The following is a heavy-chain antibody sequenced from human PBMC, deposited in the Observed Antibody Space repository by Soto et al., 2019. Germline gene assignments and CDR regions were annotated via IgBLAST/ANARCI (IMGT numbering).Heavy chain of an antibody. CDR2: ISWNSGSI. D-gene: IGHD3-9*01. Sequence: EVQLVESGGGLVQPGRSLRLSCAASGFTFDDYAMHWVRQAPGKGLEWVSGISWNSGSIGYADSVKGRFTISRDNAKNSLYLQMNSLRAEDTAVYYCARDGVYYDILTGSYNPARYFDYWGQGTLVTVSS. CDR1: GFTFDDYA. CDR3: ARDGVYYDILTGSYNPARYFDY. V-gene: IGHV3-9*01. J-gene: IGHJ4*02.